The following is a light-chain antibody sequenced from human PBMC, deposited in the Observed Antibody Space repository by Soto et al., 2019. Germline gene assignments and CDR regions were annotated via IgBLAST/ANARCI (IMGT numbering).Light chain of an antibody. CDR2: AAS. CDR3: QQSYSTPPWT. J-gene: IGKJ1*01. CDR1: QSISSY. Sequence: DIQMTQSPSSLSASVGDRVTITCRASQSISSYLNWYQQKPGKAPKLLIYAASSLQSGVPSRFSGSGSGTDFTLTISSLQPDDFASYYCQQSYSTPPWTFGQRTKLEIK. V-gene: IGKV1-39*01.